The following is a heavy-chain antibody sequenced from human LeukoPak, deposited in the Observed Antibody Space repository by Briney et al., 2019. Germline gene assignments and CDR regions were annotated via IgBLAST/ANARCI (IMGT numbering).Heavy chain of an antibody. V-gene: IGHV5-10-1*01. D-gene: IGHD3-22*01. Sequence: AGESLTISCKVSGYSFPSYWITWARQVPRKGLEWMGRIAPSDSYTNYNPSFEGHVTMSVEKSITTVYLQWSSLKASDTAMYYCVRQPPGVYDTTQNWFDPWGEGTLVTVSS. CDR1: GYSFPSYW. CDR3: VRQPPGVYDTTQNWFDP. J-gene: IGHJ5*02. CDR2: IAPSDSYT.